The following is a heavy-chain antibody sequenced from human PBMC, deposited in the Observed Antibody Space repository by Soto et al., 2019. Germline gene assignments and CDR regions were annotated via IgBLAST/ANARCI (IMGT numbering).Heavy chain of an antibody. CDR2: ISAYNGYT. CDR3: ARAPPPNCSGGTCSPWWFDP. Sequence: GASVKVSCKASGYTFTTYGITWVRQAPGQGLEWMGWISAYNGYTNYAQNFQGRVTMTTDTSTSTAYMELRNLISDDTAVYYCARAPPPNCSGGTCSPWWFDPWGQGTLVTVSS. D-gene: IGHD2-15*01. J-gene: IGHJ5*02. V-gene: IGHV1-18*01. CDR1: GYTFTTYG.